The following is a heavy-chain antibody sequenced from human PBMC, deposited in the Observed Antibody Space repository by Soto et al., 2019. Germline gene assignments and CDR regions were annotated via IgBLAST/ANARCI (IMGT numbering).Heavy chain of an antibody. V-gene: IGHV3-9*01. D-gene: IGHD5-18*01. CDR2: ISWNSGII. CDR1: GFTFDDYA. Sequence: EVQLVESGGGLVQPGRSLRLSCAASGFTFDDYAMHWVRQAPGKGLEWVSGISWNSGIIDYAVSGKGRFTISRDNAKNSLYLQMNSLRAEDTALYYCAKGYSYGVLEPLGYWGQGTLVTVSS. CDR3: AKGYSYGVLEPLGY. J-gene: IGHJ4*02.